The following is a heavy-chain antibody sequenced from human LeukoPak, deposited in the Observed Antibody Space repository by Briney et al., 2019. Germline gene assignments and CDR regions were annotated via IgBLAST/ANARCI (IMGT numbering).Heavy chain of an antibody. J-gene: IGHJ6*03. D-gene: IGHD3-22*01. CDR1: GGSISSGGYY. Sequence: SETLSLTCTVSGGSISSGGYYWSWIRQHPGKGLEWIGYIYYSGSTYYHPSLKSRATISVDTSKNQFSLKLSSVTAADTAVYYCARITDYYDSSGYYYRDVWGKGTTVTVS. CDR3: ARITDYYDSSGYYYRDV. V-gene: IGHV4-31*03. CDR2: IYYSGST.